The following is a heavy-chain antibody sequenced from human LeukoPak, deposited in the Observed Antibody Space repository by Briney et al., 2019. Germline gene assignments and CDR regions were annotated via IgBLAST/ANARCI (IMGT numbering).Heavy chain of an antibody. Sequence: GGSLRLSCAASGFTFSGYEMNWVRQAPGKGLEWVSYISSSGSTIYYADSVKGRFTISRDNAKNTLYLQMNSLRGEDTAVYYCAKQGYDSSGYADFDYWGQGTLVTVSS. CDR2: ISSSGSTI. D-gene: IGHD3-22*01. CDR1: GFTFSGYE. J-gene: IGHJ4*02. V-gene: IGHV3-48*03. CDR3: AKQGYDSSGYADFDY.